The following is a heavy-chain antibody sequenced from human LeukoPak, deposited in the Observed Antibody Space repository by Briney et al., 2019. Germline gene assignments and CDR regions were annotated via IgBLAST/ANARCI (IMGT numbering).Heavy chain of an antibody. CDR2: IYPRDSDT. D-gene: IGHD3-22*01. CDR1: GYSFTSFW. CDR3: ATADSSAYREHDGFDL. V-gene: IGHV5-51*01. Sequence: GESLKISCKGSGYSFTSFWIGWVRQMPGKGLEWMGIIYPRDSDTRYSPSFQGQVTISADKSISTADLQWSSLKASDTAMYYCATADSSAYREHDGFDLWGQGTMVTVSS. J-gene: IGHJ3*01.